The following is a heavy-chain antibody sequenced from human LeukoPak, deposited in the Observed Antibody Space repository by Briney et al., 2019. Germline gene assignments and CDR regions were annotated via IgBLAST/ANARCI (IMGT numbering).Heavy chain of an antibody. CDR3: ARVGRGDHTWGSYYFDH. V-gene: IGHV4-59*01. D-gene: IGHD3-16*01. CDR1: GDSISSYH. CDR2: ISYSGST. J-gene: IGHJ4*02. Sequence: SETLSLTCTVSGDSISSYHWSWIRQSPGKGREWIGYISYSGSTNYNPSLKSRVTISVDTSKNQFSLQLSSVTAADTAVYYCARVGRGDHTWGSYYFDHWGQGTLVTVSS.